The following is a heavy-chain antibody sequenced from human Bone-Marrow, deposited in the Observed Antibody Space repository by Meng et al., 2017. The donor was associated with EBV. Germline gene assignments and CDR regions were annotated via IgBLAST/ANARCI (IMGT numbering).Heavy chain of an antibody. CDR2: FKYGASP. J-gene: IGHJ4*02. V-gene: IGHV4-34*01. D-gene: IGHD6-13*01. CDR3: ARPRRAAPGTGLAY. Sequence: QVQLQQWGAGLLETSETLSLTCAVYGGAFSGYSWTWTRQTPGQGLEWIGEFKYGASPNYNPSLKSRVTISLDTPRSQFSLKLTSITAADTAVYFCARPRRAAPGTGLAYWGQGTLVTVSS. CDR1: GGAFSGYS.